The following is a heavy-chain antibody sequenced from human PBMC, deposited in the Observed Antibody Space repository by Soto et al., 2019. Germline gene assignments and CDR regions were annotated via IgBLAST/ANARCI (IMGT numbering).Heavy chain of an antibody. CDR3: ARDYDSSGYYQPLYYYYYGMDV. CDR2: ISSSGSTI. Sequence: GGSLRLSCAASVFTCSSYEMNWFRQAPGKGLEWVSYISSSGSTIYYADSVKGRFTISRDNAKNSLYLQMNSLRAEDTAVYYCARDYDSSGYYQPLYYYYYGMDVWGQGTTVTVSS. CDR1: VFTCSSYE. V-gene: IGHV3-48*03. J-gene: IGHJ6*02. D-gene: IGHD3-22*01.